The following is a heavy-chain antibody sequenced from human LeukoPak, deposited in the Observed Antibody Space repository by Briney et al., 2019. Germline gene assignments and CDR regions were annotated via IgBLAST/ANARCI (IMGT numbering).Heavy chain of an antibody. V-gene: IGHV1-2*02. J-gene: IGHJ3*01. CDR3: ARDEAADGTNALDV. D-gene: IGHD6-13*01. Sequence: ASVNVSCKASGFTFTDYYMHWVRQAPGQGLEWMGYIYPKSRDTNYEQNFQGRVTMTSDTSMSTVYMELTGLRSDDTAVYYCARDEAADGTNALDVWGQGTMVTVSS. CDR1: GFTFTDYY. CDR2: IYPKSRDT.